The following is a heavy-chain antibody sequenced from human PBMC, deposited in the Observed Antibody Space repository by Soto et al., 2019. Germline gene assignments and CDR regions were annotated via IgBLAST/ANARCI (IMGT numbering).Heavy chain of an antibody. CDR1: GFSFSSCG. CDR2: ISYDGSNK. V-gene: IGHV3-30*18. Sequence: PGGSLTLSCAASGFSFSSCGMHWVRQAPGKGLEWVAVISYDGSNKYYTDSVKVRFTISRDNSKNTLYLQMNSLRAEDTAVYYCAKDPDCSSTSCYLNNWFDPWGHGTLVTVSS. CDR3: AKDPDCSSTSCYLNNWFDP. J-gene: IGHJ5*02. D-gene: IGHD2-2*01.